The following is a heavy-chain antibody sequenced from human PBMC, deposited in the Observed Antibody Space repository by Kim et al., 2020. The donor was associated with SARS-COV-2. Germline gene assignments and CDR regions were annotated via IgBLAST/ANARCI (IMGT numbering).Heavy chain of an antibody. J-gene: IGHJ6*02. CDR1: GFTFSSYS. CDR3: ARGMVRGVITHLPAALYYYGMDV. Sequence: GGSLRLSCAASGFTFSSYSMNWVRQAPGKGLEWVSSISSSSSYIYYADSVKGRFTISRDNAKNSLYLQMNSLRAEDTAVYYCARGMVRGVITHLPAALYYYGMDVWGQGTTVTVSS. CDR2: ISSSSSYI. D-gene: IGHD3-10*01. V-gene: IGHV3-21*01.